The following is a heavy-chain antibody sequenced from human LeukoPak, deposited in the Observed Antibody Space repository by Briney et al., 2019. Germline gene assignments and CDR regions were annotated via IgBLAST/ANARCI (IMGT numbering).Heavy chain of an antibody. D-gene: IGHD2-2*01. J-gene: IGHJ5*02. Sequence: GGSLRLSCAASGFTFSSYSMNWVRQAPGKGLEWVSSISSSSSYIYYADSVKGRFTISRDNAKNSLYLQMNSLRAEDTAVYYCARGEYRSSTSCPETTFDPWGQGTLVTVS. V-gene: IGHV3-21*01. CDR1: GFTFSSYS. CDR2: ISSSSSYI. CDR3: ARGEYRSSTSCPETTFDP.